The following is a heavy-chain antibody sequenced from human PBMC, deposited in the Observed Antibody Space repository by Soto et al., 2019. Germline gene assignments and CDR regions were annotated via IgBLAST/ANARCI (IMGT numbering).Heavy chain of an antibody. V-gene: IGHV4-30-4*01. CDR2: IYYSGST. Sequence: SETLSLTCTVSGGCLSSGDYYWSWIRQPPGKGLEWIGYIYYSGSTYYNPSLKSRVTISVDTSKNQFSLKLSSVTAADTAVYYCARDLGRDYYASSGYYSHYYFDYRGPGTLVTVSS. J-gene: IGHJ4*02. CDR3: ARDLGRDYYASSGYYSHYYFDY. D-gene: IGHD3-22*01. CDR1: GGCLSSGDYY.